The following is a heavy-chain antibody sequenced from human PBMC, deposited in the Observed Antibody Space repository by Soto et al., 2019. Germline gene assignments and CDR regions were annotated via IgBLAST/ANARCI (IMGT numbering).Heavy chain of an antibody. V-gene: IGHV4-31*03. CDR3: AREDRPAYYYDSSGYNYYYGMDV. CDR2: IYYSGST. CDR1: GGSISSGGYY. J-gene: IGHJ6*02. D-gene: IGHD3-22*01. Sequence: SETLSLTCTVSGGSISSGGYYWSWIRQHPGKGLEWIGYIYYSGSTYYNPSLKSRVTISVDTSKNQFSLKLSSVTAADTAVYYCAREDRPAYYYDSSGYNYYYGMDVWGQGTTVTVSS.